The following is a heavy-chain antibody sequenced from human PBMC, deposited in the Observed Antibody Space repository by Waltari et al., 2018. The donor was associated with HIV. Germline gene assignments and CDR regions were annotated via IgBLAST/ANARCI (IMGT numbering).Heavy chain of an antibody. Sequence: QVQLVESGGGVVQPGRSLRLSCAASGFTFSSYGMPWVRQAPGKGPEWLAIIWSDGNNEYYADSVKGRFTISRDNSKDTLYLQMNSLRAEDTAMYYCAKDNSVNYFTGDAFDIWGQGTMVIVSS. CDR2: IWSDGNNE. D-gene: IGHD1-26*01. CDR3: AKDNSVNYFTGDAFDI. J-gene: IGHJ3*02. CDR1: GFTFSSYG. V-gene: IGHV3-30*18.